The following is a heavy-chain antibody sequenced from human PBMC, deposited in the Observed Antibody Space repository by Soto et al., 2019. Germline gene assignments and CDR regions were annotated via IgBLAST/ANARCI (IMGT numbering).Heavy chain of an antibody. Sequence: GGSLRLSCAASGFTFSSYEMNWVRQAPGKGLEWVSYISSSGSTIYYADSVKGRFTISRDNAKNSLYLQMNSLRAEDTAVYYCASGIAVAGTSLDYWGQGTLVTVSS. V-gene: IGHV3-48*03. CDR1: GFTFSSYE. D-gene: IGHD6-13*01. J-gene: IGHJ4*02. CDR3: ASGIAVAGTSLDY. CDR2: ISSSGSTI.